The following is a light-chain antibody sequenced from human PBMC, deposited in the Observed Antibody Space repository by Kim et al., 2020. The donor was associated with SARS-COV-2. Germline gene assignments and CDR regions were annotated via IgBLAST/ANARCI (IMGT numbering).Light chain of an antibody. Sequence: PGERATASCGAWQGVSIGYLAWYQQKPGQAPRLLIYGGSSRATGIPDRFSGSGSGTDFTLTISRLEPEDFAVYYCQQYGSSPPRTFGQGTKVDIK. CDR2: GGS. CDR3: QQYGSSPPRT. V-gene: IGKV3-20*01. CDR1: QGVSIGY. J-gene: IGKJ1*01.